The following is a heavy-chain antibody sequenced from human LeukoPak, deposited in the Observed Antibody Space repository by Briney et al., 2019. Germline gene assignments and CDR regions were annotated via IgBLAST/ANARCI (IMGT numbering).Heavy chain of an antibody. CDR2: FDPEDGET. CDR1: GYILTELS. Sequence: ASVKVSCKVSGYILTELSMYWVRQAPGKGLELMGGFDPEDGETIYAQKFQGRVTMTEDTSTDTAYMELSSLRSEDTAVYYCATVNRYYPSGSRRGYNWFDPWGQGTLVTVSS. D-gene: IGHD3-10*01. CDR3: ATVNRYYPSGSRRGYNWFDP. V-gene: IGHV1-24*01. J-gene: IGHJ5*02.